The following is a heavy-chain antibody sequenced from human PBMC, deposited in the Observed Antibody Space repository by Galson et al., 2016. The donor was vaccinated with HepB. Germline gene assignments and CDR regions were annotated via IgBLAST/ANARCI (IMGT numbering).Heavy chain of an antibody. J-gene: IGHJ4*02. D-gene: IGHD5-24*01. V-gene: IGHV3-11*04. CDR1: GFTFGDYY. CDR3: ARDPRYITAAPFFDY. Sequence: SLRLSCAASGFTFGDYYMTWIRQAPGKGLEWVSYISTTGSNTYYADSVKGRFTISRDNAKNSLYVQMNSLRVEDTAVYYCARDPRYITAAPFFDYWGQGTLVTVSS. CDR2: ISTTGSNT.